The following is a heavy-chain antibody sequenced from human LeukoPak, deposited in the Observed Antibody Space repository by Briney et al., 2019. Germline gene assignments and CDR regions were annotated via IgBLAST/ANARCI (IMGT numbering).Heavy chain of an antibody. CDR3: ARRDTGFEFFDS. Sequence: GESLKISCKGSGYSFTNYWIGWVRQMAGQGLEWIGIIYPGDSDTRYSPSFQGQVTISANKSISTAYLQWTSLKASDTAMYYCARRDTGFEFFDSWGQGTLVTVSS. CDR2: IYPGDSDT. J-gene: IGHJ4*02. D-gene: IGHD5-12*01. CDR1: GYSFTNYW. V-gene: IGHV5-51*01.